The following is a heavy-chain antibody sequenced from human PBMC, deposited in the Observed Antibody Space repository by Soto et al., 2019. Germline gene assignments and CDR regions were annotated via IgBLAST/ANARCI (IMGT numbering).Heavy chain of an antibody. CDR2: IYYSGST. CDR1: GGSISSYY. CDR3: ARETMIAAAGWFDP. D-gene: IGHD6-13*01. Sequence: SETLSLTFTVSGGSISSYYWSWIRQPPGKGLEWIGYIYYSGSTNYNPSLKSRVTISVDTSKNQFSLKLSSVTAADTAVYYCARETMIAAAGWFDPWGQGTLVTVSS. J-gene: IGHJ5*02. V-gene: IGHV4-59*12.